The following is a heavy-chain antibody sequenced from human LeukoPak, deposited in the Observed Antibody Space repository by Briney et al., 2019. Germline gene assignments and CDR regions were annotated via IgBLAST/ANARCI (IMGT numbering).Heavy chain of an antibody. CDR3: ATFPKLGNWIDP. CDR2: MNPNSGNT. Sequence: GASVKVSCKTSGYTFTTYDINWVRQATGQGLEWMGWMNPNSGNTGYAQKFQGRATMTRNTSISTAYMELSSLRSEDTALYYCATFPKLGNWIDPWGQGTLVTVSS. D-gene: IGHD7-27*01. J-gene: IGHJ5*02. V-gene: IGHV1-8*01. CDR1: GYTFTTYD.